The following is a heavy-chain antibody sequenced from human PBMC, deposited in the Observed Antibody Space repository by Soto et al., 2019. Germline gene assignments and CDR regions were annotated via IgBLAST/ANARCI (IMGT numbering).Heavy chain of an antibody. Sequence: GGSLRLSCAASGFTFSSYSMNWVRQAPGKGLEWVSSISSSSSYIYYADSVKGRFTISRDNAKNSLYLQMNSLRAEDTAVYYCARDLYSRPFRGGGWGQGTLVTVSS. CDR3: ARDLYSRPFRGGG. V-gene: IGHV3-21*01. J-gene: IGHJ4*02. CDR1: GFTFSSYS. D-gene: IGHD6-6*01. CDR2: ISSSSSYI.